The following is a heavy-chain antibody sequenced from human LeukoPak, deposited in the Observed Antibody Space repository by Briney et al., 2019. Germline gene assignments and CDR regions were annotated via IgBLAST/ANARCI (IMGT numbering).Heavy chain of an antibody. D-gene: IGHD2-21*02. V-gene: IGHV3-33*01. CDR3: ATVRGCGGDCYYLDY. CDR1: GFTFRSYG. CDR2: IWYDGSNK. J-gene: IGHJ4*02. Sequence: GRSLRLSCAASGFTFRSYGMNWVRQAPGKGLEWVTIIWYDGSNKYYADSVKGRFIVSRDNSKNTLYLQMNSLRAEDTAVYYCATVRGCGGDCYYLDYWGQGTLVTVSS.